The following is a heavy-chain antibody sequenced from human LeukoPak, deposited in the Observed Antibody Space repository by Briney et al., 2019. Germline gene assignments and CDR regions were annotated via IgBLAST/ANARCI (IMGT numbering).Heavy chain of an antibody. Sequence: GRSLRFSCAASGFTSSSYAMSGVRKAPGKGLDGVSAISGGGGSTYYADTVKGRFTNSRDNSKNTLYLQMNSLRAEDTAVYYCAKDLASAAGPWGQGTLVTVSS. V-gene: IGHV3-23*01. CDR2: ISGGGGST. CDR3: AKDLASAAGP. CDR1: GFTSSSYA. D-gene: IGHD6-13*01. J-gene: IGHJ5*02.